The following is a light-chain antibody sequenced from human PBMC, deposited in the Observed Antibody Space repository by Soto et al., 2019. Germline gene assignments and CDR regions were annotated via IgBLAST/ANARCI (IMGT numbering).Light chain of an antibody. Sequence: EPVMTQSPATLSVSPGARATLSCRASQSVSTNLAWYQHKPGQAPRLLISGASTRATGLPARFSGSGSGTELTLTISSLQSEDFAVYYCQQYNNWPGTFGQGTKVDIK. CDR3: QQYNNWPGT. J-gene: IGKJ1*01. V-gene: IGKV3-15*01. CDR1: QSVSTN. CDR2: GAS.